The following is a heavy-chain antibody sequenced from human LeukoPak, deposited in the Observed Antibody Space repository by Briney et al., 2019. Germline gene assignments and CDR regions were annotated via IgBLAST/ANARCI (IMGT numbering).Heavy chain of an antibody. V-gene: IGHV3-30*18. J-gene: IGHJ4*02. CDR1: GFTFSSYG. D-gene: IGHD6-19*01. Sequence: PGGSLRLSCAASGFTFSSYGMHWVRQAPGKGLEWVAVISYDGSNKYYADSVKGRFTISRDNSKNTLYLQMNSLRAEDTAVYYCAKAIAVAGISPNFDYWGQGTLVTVSS. CDR3: AKAIAVAGISPNFDY. CDR2: ISYDGSNK.